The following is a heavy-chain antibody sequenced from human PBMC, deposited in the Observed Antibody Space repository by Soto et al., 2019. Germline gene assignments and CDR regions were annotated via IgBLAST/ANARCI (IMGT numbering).Heavy chain of an antibody. Sequence: PGESLKISCKGSGYNFTTDWISWVRQRPGKGLEWMGRIDPTDSYTKYSPSFEGHVTISAVKSISTAYLQWSSLKASDSAVYYCARLSRASFALDVWGQGTTVTVSS. J-gene: IGHJ6*02. V-gene: IGHV5-10-1*01. CDR1: GYNFTTDW. CDR3: ARLSRASFALDV. D-gene: IGHD3-16*01. CDR2: IDPTDSYT.